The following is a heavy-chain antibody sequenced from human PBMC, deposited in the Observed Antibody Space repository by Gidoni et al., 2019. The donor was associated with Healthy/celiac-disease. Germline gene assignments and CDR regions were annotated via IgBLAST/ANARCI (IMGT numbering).Heavy chain of an antibody. CDR1: GYTFTSYD. D-gene: IGHD4-17*01. Sequence: QVQLVQSGAEVKKPGASVKVSCKASGYTFTSYDINWVRQATGHGLAGMGGMNPNSGNRGQTQKVQCRVARTRNTSISTAYMELSSLRTEETAVYYCARGERAYGDYYYYGMDVWGQGTTVTVSS. V-gene: IGHV1-8*01. CDR3: ARGERAYGDYYYYGMDV. CDR2: MNPNSGNR. J-gene: IGHJ6*02.